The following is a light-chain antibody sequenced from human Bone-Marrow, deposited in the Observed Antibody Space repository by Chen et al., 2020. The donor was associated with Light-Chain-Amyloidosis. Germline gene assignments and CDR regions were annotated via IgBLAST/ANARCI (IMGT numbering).Light chain of an antibody. V-gene: IGLV3-25*03. Sequence: SYEQTQPPSVSVSPGPQARNNGSGHELPTKYAYWYQQKPGQAPVLVIHRDTERPSGISERFSGSSSGTTATLTISGAQAEDEADYHCQSADSSGTYEVIFGGGTKLTV. CDR3: QSADSSGTYEVI. J-gene: IGLJ2*01. CDR1: ELPTKY. CDR2: RDT.